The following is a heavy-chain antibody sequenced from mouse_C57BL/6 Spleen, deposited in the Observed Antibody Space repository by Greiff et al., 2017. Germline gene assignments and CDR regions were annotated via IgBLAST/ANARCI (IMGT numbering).Heavy chain of an antibody. Sequence: QVHVKQSGPELVKPGASVKISCKASGYAFSSSWMNWVKQRPGKGLEWIGRIYPGDGDTNYNGKFKGKATLTADKSSSTAYMQLSSLTSEDSAVYYCARRYGSSYQGYFDYWGQGTTLTVSS. CDR2: IYPGDGDT. V-gene: IGHV1-82*01. CDR3: ARRYGSSYQGYFDY. J-gene: IGHJ2*01. CDR1: GYAFSSSW. D-gene: IGHD1-1*01.